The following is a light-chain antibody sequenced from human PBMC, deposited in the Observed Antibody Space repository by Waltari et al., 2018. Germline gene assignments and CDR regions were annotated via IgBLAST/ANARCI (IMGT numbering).Light chain of an antibody. CDR2: EVR. CDR3: CAYAGSTTLL. Sequence: QSALTQPASVSGSPGQSITISCTGTSSDIGNFDLVSWYQQHPDKAPNLTIYEVRKRPFCVSGLFSGSKSRYTASLTTSGLQADDEATYYCCAYAGSTTLLFGGGPKLTVL. V-gene: IGLV2-23*02. CDR1: SSDIGNFDL. J-gene: IGLJ3*02.